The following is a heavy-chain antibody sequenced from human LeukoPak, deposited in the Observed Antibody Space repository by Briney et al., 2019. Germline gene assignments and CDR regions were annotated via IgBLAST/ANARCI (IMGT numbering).Heavy chain of an antibody. CDR3: ARVPGVTRYFDS. CDR2: IKQDGREK. CDR1: VFTFTFCW. J-gene: IGHJ4*02. D-gene: IGHD4-23*01. V-gene: IGHV3-7*01. Sequence: GGSLRLSCAASVFTFTFCWMSCVRQTPGEGLEWVASIKQDGREKFYADSVKGRFTISRDNAKNSLYLQVNSLRAEDTAVYYCARVPGVTRYFDSWGQGILVTVSS.